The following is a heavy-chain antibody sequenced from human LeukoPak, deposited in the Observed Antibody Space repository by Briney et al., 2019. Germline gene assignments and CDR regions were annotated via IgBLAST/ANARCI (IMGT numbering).Heavy chain of an antibody. Sequence: ASVKVSCKASGYTFTGYYMHWVRQAPGQGLEWMGWINPNSGGTNYAQKFQGRVTMTRDTSISTAYMELSRLRSNDTAVYYCARAGSSGWPNALDIWGQGTMVTVSS. D-gene: IGHD6-19*01. V-gene: IGHV1-2*02. CDR2: INPNSGGT. J-gene: IGHJ3*02. CDR1: GYTFTGYY. CDR3: ARAGSSGWPNALDI.